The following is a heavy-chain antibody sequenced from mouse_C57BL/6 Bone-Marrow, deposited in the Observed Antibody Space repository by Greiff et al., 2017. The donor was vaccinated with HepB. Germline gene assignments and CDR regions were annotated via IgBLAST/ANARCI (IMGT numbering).Heavy chain of an antibody. CDR1: GFTFSSYG. J-gene: IGHJ3*01. CDR2: ISSGGSYT. CDR3: ARHRLGAWFAY. Sequence: DVMLVESGGDLVKPGGSLKLSCAASGFTFSSYGMSWVRQTPDKRLEWVATISSGGSYTYYPDSVKGRFTISRDNAKNTLYLQMSSLKSEDTAMYYCARHRLGAWFAYWGQGTLVTVSA. V-gene: IGHV5-6*02. D-gene: IGHD4-1*01.